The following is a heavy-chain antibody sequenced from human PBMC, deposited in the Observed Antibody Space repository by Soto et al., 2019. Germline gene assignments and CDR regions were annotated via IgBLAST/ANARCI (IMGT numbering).Heavy chain of an antibody. D-gene: IGHD6-19*01. CDR2: ISGSGGST. CDR3: AKKPVYGSGIRSPFDY. Sequence: PGGSLRLSCAASGFTFSSYAMSWVRQAPGKGLEWVSAISGSGGSTYYADSVKGRFTISRDNSKNTLYLQMNSLRAEDTAVYYCAKKPVYGSGIRSPFDYWGQGTLVTVSS. J-gene: IGHJ4*02. V-gene: IGHV3-23*01. CDR1: GFTFSSYA.